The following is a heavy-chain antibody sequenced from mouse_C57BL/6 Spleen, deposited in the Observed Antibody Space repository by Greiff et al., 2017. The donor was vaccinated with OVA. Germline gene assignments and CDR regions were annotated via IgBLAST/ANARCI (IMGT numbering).Heavy chain of an antibody. CDR3: AKGDYEETPHWYFDV. CDR1: GYSITSGYD. Sequence: EVKLQESGPGMVKPSQSLSLTCTVTGYSITSGYDWHWIRHFPGNKLEWMGYISYSGSTNYNPSLKSRISITHDTSKNHFFLKLNSVTTEDTATYYCAKGDYEETPHWYFDVWGTGTTVTVSS. D-gene: IGHD2-4*01. CDR2: ISYSGST. J-gene: IGHJ1*03. V-gene: IGHV3-1*01.